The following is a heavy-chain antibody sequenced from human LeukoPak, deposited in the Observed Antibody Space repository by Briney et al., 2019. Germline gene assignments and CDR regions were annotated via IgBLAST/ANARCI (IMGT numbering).Heavy chain of an antibody. Sequence: GRSPRPSSAPAGINVRVNYMSLIRQAPQEGLEWVSLISGAGAAYYAKPVRGRVTISRDNSKNTLLLQMKSLRAEGTAVSECVSSTGQQLIPYDYWGQGTHVAVSS. CDR3: VSSTGQQLIPYDY. CDR1: GINVRVNY. V-gene: IGHV3-66*02. D-gene: IGHD6-13*01. CDR2: ISGAGAA. J-gene: IGHJ4*02.